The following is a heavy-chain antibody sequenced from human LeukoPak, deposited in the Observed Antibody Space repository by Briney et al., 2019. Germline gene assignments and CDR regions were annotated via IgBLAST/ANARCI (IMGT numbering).Heavy chain of an antibody. Sequence: GGSLRLSCAASGLTVSSSYMTWVRQAPGKGLEWVSSISSSSSYIYYADSVKGRFTISRDNAKNSLYLQMNSLRAEDTAVYYCARDRDGYLDYWGQGTLVTVSS. CDR3: ARDRDGYLDY. CDR2: ISSSSSYI. D-gene: IGHD5-24*01. V-gene: IGHV3-21*01. CDR1: GLTVSSSY. J-gene: IGHJ4*02.